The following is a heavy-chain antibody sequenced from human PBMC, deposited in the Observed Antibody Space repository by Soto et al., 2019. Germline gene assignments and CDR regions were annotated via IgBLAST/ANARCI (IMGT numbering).Heavy chain of an antibody. CDR1: GGSISSGGYS. D-gene: IGHD3-3*01. CDR3: ARGGRDKYDFWSGYYKSHYYYGMDV. Sequence: SETLSLTCAVSGGSISSGGYSWSWIRQPPWKGLEWIGYIYHSGSTYYNPSLKSRVTISVDRSKNQFSLKLSSVTAADTAVYYCARGGRDKYDFWSGYYKSHYYYGMDVWGQGXTVTVSS. CDR2: IYHSGST. V-gene: IGHV4-30-2*01. J-gene: IGHJ6*02.